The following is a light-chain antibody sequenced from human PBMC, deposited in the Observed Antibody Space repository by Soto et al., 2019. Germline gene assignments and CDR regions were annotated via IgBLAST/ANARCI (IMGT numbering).Light chain of an antibody. CDR3: SSFTTSNTWV. J-gene: IGLJ3*02. CDR1: SSDVGAYNY. V-gene: IGLV2-14*01. CDR2: EVS. Sequence: QSALTQPASVSGSPGQSITISCTGTSSDVGAYNYVSWYQQHPGKAPKLMIYEVSNRPSGVSIRFSGSKSGNAASLTISGLQAEDEADYCCSSFTTSNTWVFGGGTKLTVL.